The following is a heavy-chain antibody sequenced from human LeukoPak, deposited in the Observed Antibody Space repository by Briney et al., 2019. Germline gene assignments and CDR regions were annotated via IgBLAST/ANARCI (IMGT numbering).Heavy chain of an antibody. V-gene: IGHV1-18*01. Sequence: ASVKVSCKTSGYSGNFYGITWVRQVAGQGLEWMGWISAQHGQIEYAPNGQDRVTMTTDTYTNTAYMELRSLRSDDTAVYYCARGLEWLTRRHTWFDPWGQGTLVTVSS. D-gene: IGHD3-3*01. CDR3: ARGLEWLTRRHTWFDP. CDR2: ISAQHGQI. CDR1: GYSGNFYG. J-gene: IGHJ5*02.